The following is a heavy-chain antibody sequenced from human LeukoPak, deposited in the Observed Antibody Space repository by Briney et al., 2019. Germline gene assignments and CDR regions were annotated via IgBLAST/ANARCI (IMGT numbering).Heavy chain of an antibody. V-gene: IGHV3-74*01. CDR3: ARDKEIQLGAFDI. CDR1: GFTFSSSW. J-gene: IGHJ3*02. Sequence: PGGSLRLSCAASGFTFSSSWMHWVRQAPGKGLIWVSRVNGDGTGTIYADSVKGRFTISRDNAKNSLYLQMNSLRAEDTAVYYCARDKEIQLGAFDIWGQGTMVTVSS. CDR2: VNGDGTGT. D-gene: IGHD5-18*01.